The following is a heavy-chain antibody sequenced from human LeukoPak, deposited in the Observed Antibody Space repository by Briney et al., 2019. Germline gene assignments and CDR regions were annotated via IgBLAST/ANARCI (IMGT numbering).Heavy chain of an antibody. CDR1: GFTFDDYA. CDR3: AKEYYYDSSGFDY. Sequence: GGSLRLSCAASGFTFDDYAMHWVRQAPGKGLEWVSGISWNSGSIGYADSVKGRFTISRDNAKNSLYLQMNSLRAEDTAVYYCAKEYYYDSSGFDYWGQGTLVTVSS. V-gene: IGHV3-9*01. J-gene: IGHJ4*02. D-gene: IGHD3-22*01. CDR2: ISWNSGSI.